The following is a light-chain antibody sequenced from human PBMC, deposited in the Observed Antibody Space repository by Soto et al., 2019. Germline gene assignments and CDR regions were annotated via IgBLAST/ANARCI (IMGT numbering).Light chain of an antibody. CDR3: QQRSNWWT. J-gene: IGKJ1*01. CDR1: QSISYY. CDR2: DAS. V-gene: IGKV3-11*01. Sequence: EIVLTQSPATVSLSPGERATLSCRASQSISYYLAWYQQKPGQAPRLLIYDASNRATGIPARFSGSGSGTDFTLTISSLEPEDFAVYYCQQRSNWWTFGQGTKVEIK.